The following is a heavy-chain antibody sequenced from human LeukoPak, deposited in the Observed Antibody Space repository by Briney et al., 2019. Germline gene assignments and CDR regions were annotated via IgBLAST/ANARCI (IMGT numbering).Heavy chain of an antibody. D-gene: IGHD3-22*01. V-gene: IGHV3-23*01. CDR2: IISSGGRT. J-gene: IGHJ5*02. CDR1: GFTISSYA. CDR3: AKPYDSSGPNWFDP. Sequence: GWALTLSCAASGFTISSYAMSWVRQAPGKGLDWVAAIISSGGRTYCEASVKGRFTISRDNTHNTLYQQMNSLRAEDTAVYYCAKPYDSSGPNWFDPWGQGTLVTVSS.